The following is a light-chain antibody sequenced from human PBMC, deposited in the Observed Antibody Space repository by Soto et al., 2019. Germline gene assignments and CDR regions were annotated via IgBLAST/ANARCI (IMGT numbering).Light chain of an antibody. CDR1: SSDVGGYNY. J-gene: IGLJ2*01. CDR3: SSYTSSNTVV. CDR2: DVT. V-gene: IGLV2-14*03. Sequence: QSVLTQPASVSGSPGQSITISCTGTSSDVGGYNYVSWYQHHPGKAPKLMISDVTNRPSGVSNRFSGSKSGNTASLTISGLQAEDEADYHCSSYTSSNTVVFGGGTKLTVL.